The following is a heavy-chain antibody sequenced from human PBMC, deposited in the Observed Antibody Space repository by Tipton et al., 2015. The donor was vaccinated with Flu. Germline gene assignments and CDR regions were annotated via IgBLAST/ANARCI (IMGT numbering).Heavy chain of an antibody. CDR2: ISSSGSTI. CDR1: GFTFSSYE. V-gene: IGHV3-48*03. D-gene: IGHD6-13*01. J-gene: IGHJ4*02. CDR3: ARDTYISKYLAGFDY. Sequence: SLRLSCAASGFTFSSYEMNWVRQAPGKGLEWVSYISSSGSTIYYADSVKGRFTFSRDNAKNSLYLQMNSLRAEDTAVYYCARDTYISKYLAGFDYWGQGTLVTVSS.